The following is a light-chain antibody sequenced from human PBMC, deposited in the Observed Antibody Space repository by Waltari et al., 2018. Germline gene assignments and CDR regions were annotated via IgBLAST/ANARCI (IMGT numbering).Light chain of an antibody. CDR1: SSNIGNNY. CDR2: ENA. J-gene: IGLJ3*02. CDR3: GTWDSSLSPLWV. Sequence: QSMLTQPPSVSAAPGQTVTISCSGSSSNIGNNYVSWYQQLPGTAPKLLIYENAKRPSGIPDRFSGSKSGTSATLGITGLQTGDEADYYCGTWDSSLSPLWVFGGGTKLTVL. V-gene: IGLV1-51*01.